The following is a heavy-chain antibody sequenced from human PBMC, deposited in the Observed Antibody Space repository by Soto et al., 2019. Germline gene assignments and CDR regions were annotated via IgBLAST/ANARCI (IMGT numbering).Heavy chain of an antibody. D-gene: IGHD1-26*01. CDR1: GFTFNNYW. CDR3: TRDGGGRYYGGFDN. Sequence: GGSLRLSCVASGFTFNNYWMHWVRQAPGEGVVWVSRINSDGTNTDYADSVKGRFTISRDNAKKTVYLDMTSLKVDDTAVYYCTRDGGGRYYGGFDNWGQGTLVTVS. V-gene: IGHV3-74*01. J-gene: IGHJ4*02. CDR2: INSDGTNT.